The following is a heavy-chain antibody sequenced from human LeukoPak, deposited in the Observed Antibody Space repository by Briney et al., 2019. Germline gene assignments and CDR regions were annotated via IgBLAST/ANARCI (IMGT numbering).Heavy chain of an antibody. CDR1: GFTFSNYA. V-gene: IGHV3-30*18. CDR2: ISYDGSNT. D-gene: IGHD1-7*01. Sequence: GGSLRLSCAASGFTFSNYAMHWVRQAPGKGLEWVALISYDGSNTYYADSMKGRFTISRDNSKNTLYLQMNSLRIEDTAVYYCAKNRVVFNWNFAYYFDDWGQGTLVTVPS. CDR3: AKNRVVFNWNFAYYFDD. J-gene: IGHJ4*02.